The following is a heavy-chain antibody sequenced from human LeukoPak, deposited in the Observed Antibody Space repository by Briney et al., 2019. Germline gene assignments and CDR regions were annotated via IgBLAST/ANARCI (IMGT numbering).Heavy chain of an antibody. D-gene: IGHD3-16*02. CDR3: AKVAGRAFGQVIVSRARYYMDV. J-gene: IGHJ6*03. CDR2: IYYSGST. V-gene: IGHV4-59*08. Sequence: SETLSLTCTVSGGSISSYYWSWIRQPPGKGLEWIGYIYYSGSTNYNPSLKSRVTISVDTSKNQFSLKLSSVTAADTAVYYCAKVAGRAFGQVIVSRARYYMDVWGKGTTVTVSS. CDR1: GGSISSYY.